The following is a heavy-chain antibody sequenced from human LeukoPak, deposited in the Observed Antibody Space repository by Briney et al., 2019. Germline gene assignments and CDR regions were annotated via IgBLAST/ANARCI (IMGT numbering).Heavy chain of an antibody. D-gene: IGHD5-18*01. CDR3: AEMGDTAMVH. CDR1: GFTFSSYS. J-gene: IGHJ4*02. V-gene: IGHV3-21*01. CDR2: ISSSSSYI. Sequence: PGGSLRLSCAASGFTFSSYSMNWVRQAPGKGLEWVSSISSSSSYIYYADSVKGRFTVSRDNAKNSLYLQMNSLRAEDTAVYYCAEMGDTAMVHWGQGTLVTVSS.